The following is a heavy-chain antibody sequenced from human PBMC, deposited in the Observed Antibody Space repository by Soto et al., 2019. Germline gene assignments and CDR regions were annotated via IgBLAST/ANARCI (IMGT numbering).Heavy chain of an antibody. CDR1: GFIFSSYA. V-gene: IGHV3-48*01. Sequence: EVPLVESGGGLVQPGGSLRLSCAASGFIFSSYAMNWVRQAPGKGLEWFSYIRSSRSTIYYADSVKGRFTISRGNAKTSLYLQMSSLTAEDTAVYYCARDVSGSSIAAPYFDYWGQGTLVTVSS. J-gene: IGHJ4*02. D-gene: IGHD6-6*01. CDR3: ARDVSGSSIAAPYFDY. CDR2: IRSSRSTI.